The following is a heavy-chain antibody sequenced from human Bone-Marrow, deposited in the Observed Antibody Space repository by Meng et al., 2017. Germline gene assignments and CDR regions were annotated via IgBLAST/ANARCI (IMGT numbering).Heavy chain of an antibody. J-gene: IGHJ4*02. D-gene: IGHD2-2*01. V-gene: IGHV1-24*01. CDR3: ATHRDIVVGLAYYFDY. CDR2: FDPEDGET. Sequence: VRLVQSGGGVKKPGASVKVSCKVSGYTLTELSMHWVRQAPGKGLEWMGGFDPEDGETIYAQKFQGRVTMTEDTSTDTAYMELSSLRSEDTAVYYCATHRDIVVGLAYYFDYWGQGTLVTVSS. CDR1: GYTLTELS.